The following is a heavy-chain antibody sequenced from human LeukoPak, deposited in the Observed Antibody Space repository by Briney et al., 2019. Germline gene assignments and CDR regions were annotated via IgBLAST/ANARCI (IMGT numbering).Heavy chain of an antibody. CDR1: GFTFSSYS. V-gene: IGHV3-48*04. J-gene: IGHJ3*02. CDR2: ISSSSTI. D-gene: IGHD4-23*01. CDR3: ARDSPRATVVTPIEGAFDI. Sequence: GGPLRLSCAASGFTFSSYSMNWVRQAPGKGLEWVSYISSSSTIYYADSVKGRFTISRDNAKNSLYLQVNSLRAEDTAVYYCARDSPRATVVTPIEGAFDIWGQGTMVTVSS.